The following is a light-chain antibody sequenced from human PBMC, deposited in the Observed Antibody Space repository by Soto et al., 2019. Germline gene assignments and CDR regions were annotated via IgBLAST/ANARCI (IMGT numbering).Light chain of an antibody. CDR3: QLYGSSPRWT. CDR1: QSVSSSF. J-gene: IGKJ1*01. Sequence: EIVLTQSPGTLSLSPGERATLSCRASQSVSSSFLAWYQQRPGQAPRLIIYAASSRATGIPDRFSGSGSGTDFTLTISRLEPEDFAVYYCQLYGSSPRWTLGQGTKVDIK. V-gene: IGKV3-20*01. CDR2: AAS.